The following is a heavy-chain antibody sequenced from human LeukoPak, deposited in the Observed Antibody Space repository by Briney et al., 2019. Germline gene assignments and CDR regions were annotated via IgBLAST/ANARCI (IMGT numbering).Heavy chain of an antibody. CDR1: GGSISSGGYY. D-gene: IGHD2-21*01. V-gene: IGHV4-30-2*01. Sequence: PSQTLSLTCTVSGGSISSGGYYWSWIRQPPGKGLEWIGYIYHSGSTYYNPSLKSRVTISVDRSKNQFSLKLSSVTAADTAVYYCASYCGGDCYVSWYFDLWGRGTQVTVSS. J-gene: IGHJ2*01. CDR3: ASYCGGDCYVSWYFDL. CDR2: IYHSGST.